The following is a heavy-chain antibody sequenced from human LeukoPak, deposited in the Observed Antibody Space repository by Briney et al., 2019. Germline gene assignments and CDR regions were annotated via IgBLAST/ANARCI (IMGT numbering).Heavy chain of an antibody. V-gene: IGHV1-69*05. CDR2: IIPIFGTA. D-gene: IGHD6-19*01. CDR3: ARLDKYTYSGWPTIDY. Sequence: SVKVSCKASGGTFSSYAISWVRQAPGQGLEWMGGIIPIFGTANYAQKFQGRVTITTDESTSTAYMELSSLRSEDTAVYYCARLDKYTYSGWPTIDYWGQGTLVTVSS. CDR1: GGTFSSYA. J-gene: IGHJ4*02.